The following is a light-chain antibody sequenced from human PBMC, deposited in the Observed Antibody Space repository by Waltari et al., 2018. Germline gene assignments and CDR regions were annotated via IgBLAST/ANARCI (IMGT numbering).Light chain of an antibody. CDR1: SGHSSNV. V-gene: IGLV4-69*01. Sequence: QLVLTQSPSASASLGASVKLTCTLSSGHSSNVIAWLPQQPEKGPRYLMKVNSDGSHSKGDEIPDRFSGSSSGAERYLTISSLQSEDEADYYCQTGGHGTWVFDGGTKLTVL. CDR2: VNSDGSH. CDR3: QTGGHGTWV. J-gene: IGLJ3*02.